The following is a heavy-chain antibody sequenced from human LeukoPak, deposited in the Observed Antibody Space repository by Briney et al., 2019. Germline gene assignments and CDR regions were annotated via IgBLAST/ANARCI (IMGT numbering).Heavy chain of an antibody. CDR1: GYTFTGYY. Sequence: EASVKVSCKASGYTFTGYYMHWVRQAPGQGLEWMGRINPNSGGTNYAQKFQGWVTMTRDTSISTAYMELSRLRSDDTAVYYCARGVPHDFWSGYFGFDPWGQGTLVTVSS. V-gene: IGHV1-2*04. D-gene: IGHD3-3*01. CDR3: ARGVPHDFWSGYFGFDP. CDR2: INPNSGGT. J-gene: IGHJ5*02.